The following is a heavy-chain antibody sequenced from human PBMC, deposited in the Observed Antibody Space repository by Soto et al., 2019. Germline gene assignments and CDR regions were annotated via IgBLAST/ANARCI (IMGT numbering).Heavy chain of an antibody. V-gene: IGHV3-23*01. Sequence: EVQLLESGGGLVQPGGSLRLSCAASGFIFSSYAMGWVRLAPGKGLEWVSVISSRSSKTYYADSVKGRFTISRDNSRNTLFLQMNSLRADDTALYFCAKATTYSYDTDAFDFWGHGTMVTVS. D-gene: IGHD3-22*01. CDR2: ISSRSSKT. CDR3: AKATTYSYDTDAFDF. CDR1: GFIFSSYA. J-gene: IGHJ3*01.